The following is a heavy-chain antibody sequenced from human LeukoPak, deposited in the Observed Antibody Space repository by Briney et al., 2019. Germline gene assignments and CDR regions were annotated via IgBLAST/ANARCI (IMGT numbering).Heavy chain of an antibody. J-gene: IGHJ4*02. CDR2: MNPNSGNT. Sequence: ASVKVSCKAYGYTFTSYDINWVRQATGQGLKWMGWMNPNSGNTGYAQKFQGRVTMTRNTSISTAYMELSSLRSEDTAVYYCAVGFIDSSGYEFDYWGQGTLVTVSS. CDR1: GYTFTSYD. CDR3: AVGFIDSSGYEFDY. D-gene: IGHD3-22*01. V-gene: IGHV1-8*01.